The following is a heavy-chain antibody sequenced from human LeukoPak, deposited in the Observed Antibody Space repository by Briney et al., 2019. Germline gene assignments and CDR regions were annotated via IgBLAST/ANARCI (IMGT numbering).Heavy chain of an antibody. J-gene: IGHJ3*02. CDR3: ARVGGSNYLDAFDI. CDR2: IHHSGST. Sequence: SETLSLTCIVSGYSISSGYYWGWIRQPPGKGLEWIGNIHHSGSTYYNPSLKSRVTKSVDTSKNQLSLKLNSVTAADTAVYYCARVGGSNYLDAFDIWGQGTAVTVSS. D-gene: IGHD1-26*01. V-gene: IGHV4-38-2*02. CDR1: GYSISSGYY.